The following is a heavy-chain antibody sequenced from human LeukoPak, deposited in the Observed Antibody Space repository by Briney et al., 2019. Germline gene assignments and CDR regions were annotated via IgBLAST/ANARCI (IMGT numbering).Heavy chain of an antibody. CDR1: GFTFSSYS. Sequence: GGSLRLSCAASGFTFSSYSMNWVRQAPGKGLEWVSSISSSSSYIYYADSVKGRFTISRDNAKNSLYLQMNSLRAEDTAVYYGASASGWYRKAFDIWGQGTMVTVSS. D-gene: IGHD6-19*01. CDR3: ASASGWYRKAFDI. CDR2: ISSSSSYI. V-gene: IGHV3-21*01. J-gene: IGHJ3*02.